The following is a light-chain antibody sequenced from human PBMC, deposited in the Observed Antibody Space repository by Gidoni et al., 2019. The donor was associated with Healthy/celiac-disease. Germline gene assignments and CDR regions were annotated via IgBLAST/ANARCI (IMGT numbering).Light chain of an antibody. J-gene: IGKJ3*01. CDR1: QSVSSN. CDR3: QQYNNWPPIT. Sequence: EIVMTQSPATLSVSPGERATLSCRASQSVSSNSAWYQQKPGQAPRLLIYGASTRATGIPARFSGSGSGTEFTLTISSLQSEDFAVYYCQQYNNWPPITLGPGTKVDIK. V-gene: IGKV3-15*01. CDR2: GAS.